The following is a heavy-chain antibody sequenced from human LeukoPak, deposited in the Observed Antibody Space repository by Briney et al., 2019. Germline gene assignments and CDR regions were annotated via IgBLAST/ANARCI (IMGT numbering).Heavy chain of an antibody. CDR3: AKDRLPRGGVYESPGS. D-gene: IGHD2-8*02. CDR2: ISYAGSNK. V-gene: IGHV3-30*02. J-gene: IGHJ5*02. Sequence: GGSLRLSCATSGFTFSNYGVHWIRQAPAKGLDWVSFISYAGSNKYYAASVKGRFTISRDDSMNTVFLQMNSLRAEDTVVYYCAKDRLPRGGVYESPGSWGQGTLVTVSS. CDR1: GFTFSNYG.